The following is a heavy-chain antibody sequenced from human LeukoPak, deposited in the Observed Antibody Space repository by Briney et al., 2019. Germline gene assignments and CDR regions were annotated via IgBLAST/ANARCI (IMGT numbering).Heavy chain of an antibody. V-gene: IGHV3-30*03. CDR3: MGFNWFDP. CDR2: ISHDGSNK. J-gene: IGHJ5*02. CDR1: GFTLSNYG. Sequence: GGALRLSCAASGFTLSNYGMHWGRQAPGQGLEWVAVISHDGSNKYYADSLKGQFTISRDNSKNTLYLQMNSLRAEDTAVYYCMGFNWFDPWGQGTLVTVSS.